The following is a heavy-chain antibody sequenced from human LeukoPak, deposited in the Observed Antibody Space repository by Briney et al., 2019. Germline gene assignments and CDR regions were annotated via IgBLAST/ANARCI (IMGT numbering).Heavy chain of an antibody. CDR1: GGSISSYY. Sequence: PSETLSLTCTVSGGSISSYYWSWIRQPPGKGLEWIGYIYYSGSTNYNPSLKSRVTISVDTSKNQFSLKLSSVTAADPAVYYCARTGYSSGWYTFDYWGQGTLVTVSS. J-gene: IGHJ4*02. CDR2: IYYSGST. V-gene: IGHV4-59*08. CDR3: ARTGYSSGWYTFDY. D-gene: IGHD6-19*01.